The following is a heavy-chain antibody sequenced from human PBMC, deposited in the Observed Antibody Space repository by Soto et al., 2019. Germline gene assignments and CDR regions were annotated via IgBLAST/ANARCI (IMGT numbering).Heavy chain of an antibody. CDR3: ARENAETSGWFDY. CDR2: IKGDGSAK. D-gene: IGHD6-19*01. Sequence: EVQLVESGGGLVQPGGSLRLSCAASGFTFSNCWMTWVRQAPGKGLEWVANIKGDGSAKQYVDSVKGRFTITRDNAKNSLSLQMNSLRVEDTAIYYCARENAETSGWFDYWSQGTLVTVSS. V-gene: IGHV3-7*04. CDR1: GFTFSNCW. J-gene: IGHJ4*02.